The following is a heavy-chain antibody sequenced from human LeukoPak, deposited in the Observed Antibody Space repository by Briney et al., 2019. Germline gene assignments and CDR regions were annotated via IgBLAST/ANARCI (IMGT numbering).Heavy chain of an antibody. CDR1: GFIFSDYA. CDR2: ISESADTT. Sequence: GGSLRLSCAASGFIFSDYAMTWVRQAPGKGLEWVSSISESADTTAYADSVKGQVTISRDNSKNTLDLHMNSLRAEDTAVYFCARFTSVSRRIGFDIWGQGTMVTVSS. D-gene: IGHD6-13*01. V-gene: IGHV3-23*01. CDR3: ARFTSVSRRIGFDI. J-gene: IGHJ3*02.